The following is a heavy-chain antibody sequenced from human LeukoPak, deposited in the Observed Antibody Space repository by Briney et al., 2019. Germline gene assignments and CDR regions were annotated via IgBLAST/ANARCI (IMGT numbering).Heavy chain of an antibody. J-gene: IGHJ4*02. CDR1: GFTFSTYW. CDR3: AKDLGLLWFGTFDY. V-gene: IGHV3-23*01. CDR2: MTGSGGST. Sequence: GGSLRLSCSASGFTFSTYWMSWVRQAPGKGLEWVATMTGSGGSTFYGDSVKGRFTIARDNSNNMLYLQMNSLRAEDTAVYYCAKDLGLLWFGTFDYWGQGILVTVSS. D-gene: IGHD3-10*01.